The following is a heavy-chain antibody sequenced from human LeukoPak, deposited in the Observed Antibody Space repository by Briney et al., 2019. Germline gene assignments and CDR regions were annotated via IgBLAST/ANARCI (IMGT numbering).Heavy chain of an antibody. V-gene: IGHV4-34*01. CDR1: GGSFSGYY. CDR2: INHSGST. J-gene: IGHJ4*02. CDR3: ARSDLYGDYPPGKY. D-gene: IGHD4-17*01. Sequence: SETLSLTCAVYGGSFSGYYWSWIRQPPGKGLEWIGEINHSGSTNYNPSLKSRVTISVDTSKNQFSLKLSSATAADTAVYYCARSDLYGDYPPGKYWGQGTLVTVSS.